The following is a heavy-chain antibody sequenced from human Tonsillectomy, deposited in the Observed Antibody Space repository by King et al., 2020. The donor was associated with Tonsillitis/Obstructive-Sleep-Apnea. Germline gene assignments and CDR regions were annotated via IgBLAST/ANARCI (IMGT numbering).Heavy chain of an antibody. CDR1: GGTFSSYT. V-gene: IGHV1-69*12. J-gene: IGHJ4*02. Sequence: QLVQSGAEVKKPGSSVKVSCKASGGTFSSYTINWVRQAPGQGLEWRGGIIPILGTAYYAQKFQGRFTITADESTSTAYMELSSLRSEDTAVYYCARGLGYCSGTTCPSYFDYWGQGTLLTVSS. CDR2: IIPILGTA. D-gene: IGHD2-2*01. CDR3: ARGLGYCSGTTCPSYFDY.